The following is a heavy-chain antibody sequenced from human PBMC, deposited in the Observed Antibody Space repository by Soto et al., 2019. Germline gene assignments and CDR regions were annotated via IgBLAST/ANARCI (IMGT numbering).Heavy chain of an antibody. D-gene: IGHD3-10*01. CDR2: IYYSGYT. J-gene: IGHJ3*01. V-gene: IGHV4-30-4*01. CDR3: ARGRVRWFDIT. CDR1: GGSISSGDYY. Sequence: PSETLSLTCNVSGGSISSGDYYWSWIRQPPGKGLEWIGYIYYSGYTYYNPSLKSRLTVSVDTSKNQFSLRLSSVTAADTAVYYCARGRVRWFDITWGQGTMVTVSS.